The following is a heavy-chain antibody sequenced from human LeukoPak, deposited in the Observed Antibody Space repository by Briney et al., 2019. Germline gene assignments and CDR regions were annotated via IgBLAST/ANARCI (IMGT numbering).Heavy chain of an antibody. J-gene: IGHJ2*01. CDR2: IYSSAHT. V-gene: IGHV4-4*09. Sequence: SETLSLTCTVSGASITSYYWTWIRQPPGKGLEWIGYIYSSAHTDVNPSLKSRVTISVDASKSQVSLKQFSVTASDTPLYYCARSPFVAGVGPTSWYFDLWGRGTLVTVSS. CDR1: GASITSYY. D-gene: IGHD1-26*01. CDR3: ARSPFVAGVGPTSWYFDL.